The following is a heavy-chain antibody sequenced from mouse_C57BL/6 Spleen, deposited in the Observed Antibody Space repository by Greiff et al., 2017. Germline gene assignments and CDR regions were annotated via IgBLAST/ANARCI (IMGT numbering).Heavy chain of an antibody. Sequence: VQLQQSGAELVRPGTSVKVSCKASGYAFTNYLIEWVKQRPGQGLEWIGVINPGGGGTNYNEKFKGKATLTADKSSSTAYMQLSRLTSEDSAVYFCARSGDYAWFAYWGQGTLVTVSA. V-gene: IGHV1-54*01. CDR2: INPGGGGT. J-gene: IGHJ3*01. D-gene: IGHD2-4*01. CDR3: ARSGDYAWFAY. CDR1: GYAFTNYL.